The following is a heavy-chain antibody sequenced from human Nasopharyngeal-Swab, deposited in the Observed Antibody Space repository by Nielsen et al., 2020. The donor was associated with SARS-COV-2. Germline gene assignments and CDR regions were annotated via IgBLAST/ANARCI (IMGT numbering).Heavy chain of an antibody. CDR1: GLTVNSNY. CDR2: IFTGVCT. Sequence: GESLKISCAASGLTVNSNYMSWVRQAPGKGLEWVSVIFTGVCTYYADSVRGRFTISRDSSKNTVYLQMNSLRAEDTALYYCATHSPNNNCRDATCRYYYYYMGVWGKGTTVTVSS. CDR3: ATHSPNNNCRDATCRYYYYYMGV. V-gene: IGHV3-66*01. D-gene: IGHD3-10*01. J-gene: IGHJ6*03.